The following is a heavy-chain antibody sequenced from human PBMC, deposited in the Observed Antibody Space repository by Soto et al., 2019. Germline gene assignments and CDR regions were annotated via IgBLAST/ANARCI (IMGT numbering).Heavy chain of an antibody. Sequence: EVQLVESGGGLVQPGGSLRLSCAASGFTFSSYSMNWVRQAPGKGLEWGSYISSSSSTRYSADSVKGRFTISGDNAKNPLYLQMNSLRAEDTAVYDCARDSSPFNIVRGPTCDYWGQGTLVTVSS. J-gene: IGHJ4*02. CDR3: ARDSSPFNIVRGPTCDY. CDR2: ISSSSSTR. V-gene: IGHV3-48*01. D-gene: IGHD3-10*01. CDR1: GFTFSSYS.